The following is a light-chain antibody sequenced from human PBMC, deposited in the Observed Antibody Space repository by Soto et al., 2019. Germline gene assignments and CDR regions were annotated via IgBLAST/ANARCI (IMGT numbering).Light chain of an antibody. CDR1: DIGTKS. CDR2: DNS. V-gene: IGLV3-21*02. J-gene: IGLJ3*02. Sequence: SSELTQPPSVSVAPGQTARISCGGNDIGTKSVHWYQQRPGQAPVLVVYDNSDRPSGTPERFSGSNPGNTATLTISRVEAGDEAEYYCQVWDSSSDWVFGGGTKVTVL. CDR3: QVWDSSSDWV.